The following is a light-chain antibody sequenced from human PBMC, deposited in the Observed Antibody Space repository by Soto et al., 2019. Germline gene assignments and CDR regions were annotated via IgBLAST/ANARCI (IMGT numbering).Light chain of an antibody. CDR1: SSNIGAGYD. CDR3: QSYDSSVSKVV. J-gene: IGLJ2*01. CDR2: CNS. V-gene: IGLV1-40*01. Sequence: QSVLTQPPSVSGAPGQRVTISCTGSSSNIGAGYDVHWYQQLPGTAPKLLIYCNSNRPSGVPDRFSGSKSGTSASLAITGLQAEDEADYYCQSYDSSVSKVVFGGGTKLTVL.